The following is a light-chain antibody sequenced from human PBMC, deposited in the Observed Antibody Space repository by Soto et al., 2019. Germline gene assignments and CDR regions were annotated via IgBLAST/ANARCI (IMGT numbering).Light chain of an antibody. CDR1: SSDVGGYNY. CDR2: DVS. V-gene: IGLV2-11*01. Sequence: QSALTQPRSVSGSPGQSVTISCTGTSSDVGGYNYVFWYQQHPGKAPKLMIYDVSKRPSGVPDRFSGSKSGNTASLTISGLQAEDEADYYRCSYAGSYVFGTGTKLTVL. CDR3: CSYAGSYV. J-gene: IGLJ1*01.